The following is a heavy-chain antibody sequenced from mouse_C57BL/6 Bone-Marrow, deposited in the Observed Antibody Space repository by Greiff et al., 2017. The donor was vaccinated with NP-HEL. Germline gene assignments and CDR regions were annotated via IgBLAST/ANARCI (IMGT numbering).Heavy chain of an antibody. CDR2: IYPRSGYT. J-gene: IGHJ4*01. CDR1: GYTFTSYG. V-gene: IGHV1-81*01. CDR3: ERVQYSNYLYAMDY. D-gene: IGHD2-5*01. Sequence: VQLQQSGAELARPGASVKLSCKASGYTFTSYGISWVKQRTGQGLEWIGEIYPRSGYTYYNEKFKGKATLTADKSSSTAYMELRSLTSEDSAVYFCERVQYSNYLYAMDYWGQGTSVTVSS.